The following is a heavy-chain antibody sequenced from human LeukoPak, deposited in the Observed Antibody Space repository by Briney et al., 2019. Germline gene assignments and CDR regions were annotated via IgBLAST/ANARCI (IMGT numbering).Heavy chain of an antibody. CDR1: GYSFINYW. D-gene: IGHD6-6*01. J-gene: IGHJ3*02. CDR3: ARREEARDGIVYDAFDI. Sequence: GESLKISCKVSGYSFINYWIGWVRQMPGKGLEWMGLIYPGDSDTRYSLPFQGQVIFSADKSISTAYLQWSSLKASDTAMYYCARREEARDGIVYDAFDIWGQGTMVTVSS. CDR2: IYPGDSDT. V-gene: IGHV5-51*01.